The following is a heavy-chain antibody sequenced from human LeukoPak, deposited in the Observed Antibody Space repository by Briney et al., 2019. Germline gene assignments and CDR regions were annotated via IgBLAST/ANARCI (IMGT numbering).Heavy chain of an antibody. CDR1: GGSISSSSYY. J-gene: IGHJ3*02. V-gene: IGHV4-39*07. D-gene: IGHD6-19*01. CDR2: IYYSGST. CDR3: ARSRIPQWLAWTPDAFDI. Sequence: SETLSLTCTVSGGSISSSSYYWGWIRQPPGKGLEWIGSIYYSGSTYYNPSLKSRVTISVDTSKNQFSLKLSSVTAADTAVYYCARSRIPQWLAWTPDAFDIWGQGTMVTVSS.